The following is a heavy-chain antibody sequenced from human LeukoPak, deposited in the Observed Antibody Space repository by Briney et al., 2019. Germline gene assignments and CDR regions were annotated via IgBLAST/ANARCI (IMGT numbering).Heavy chain of an antibody. CDR1: GLTFSSYG. CDR3: ARFIAAPYYFDY. V-gene: IGHV3-23*01. CDR2: ISGSGGST. J-gene: IGHJ4*02. Sequence: GGSLRLSCAASGLTFSSYGMSWVRQAPGKGLEWVSAISGSGGSTYYADSVKGRFTISRDNSKNTLYLQMNGLRAEDTAVYYCARFIAAPYYFDYWGRGTLVTVSS. D-gene: IGHD6-13*01.